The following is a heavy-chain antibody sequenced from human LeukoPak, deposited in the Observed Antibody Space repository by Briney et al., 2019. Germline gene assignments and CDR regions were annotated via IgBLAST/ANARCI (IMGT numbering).Heavy chain of an antibody. CDR3: ASLRFAY. D-gene: IGHD2-15*01. J-gene: IGHJ4*02. V-gene: IGHV3-23*01. CDR1: GFTFSSSG. CDR2: IGSRTTTT. Sequence: PGGSLRLSCAASGFTFSSSGMSWVRQAPGKGLEWVSTIGSRTTTTYYADSVKGRFTISRDNPKNTLSLQMNSLRAEDTAVYYCASLRFAYWGQGTLVTVSS.